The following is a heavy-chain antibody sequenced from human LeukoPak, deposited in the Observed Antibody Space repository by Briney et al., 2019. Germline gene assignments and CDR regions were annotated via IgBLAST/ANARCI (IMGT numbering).Heavy chain of an antibody. Sequence: GWAVTLSFAASGFTLISNYMSWVRQAPGKGREWVSVIYSGGSTYYADSVQGRFTTSRHNSKNTLYLHMHSLRAEDTAVYYCARRRYYYGSGSPYYFDYWGQGTLVTVSS. CDR2: IYSGGST. CDR1: GFTLISNY. CDR3: ARRRYYYGSGSPYYFDY. D-gene: IGHD3-10*01. V-gene: IGHV3-53*04. J-gene: IGHJ4*02.